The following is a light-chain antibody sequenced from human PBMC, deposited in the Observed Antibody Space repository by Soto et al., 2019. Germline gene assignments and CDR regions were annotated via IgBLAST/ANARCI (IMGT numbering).Light chain of an antibody. CDR1: QSVSGN. CDR3: QQYNKWPLT. CDR2: GAS. Sequence: EIVMTQSPVTLSVSPGERATLSCRASQSVSGNLAWYQQKPGQAPRLLIYGASTRATGIPARFSGSGSGTECTLTISSLQSEDCAGYYCQQYNKWPLTFGGGTKVEIK. J-gene: IGKJ4*01. V-gene: IGKV3-15*01.